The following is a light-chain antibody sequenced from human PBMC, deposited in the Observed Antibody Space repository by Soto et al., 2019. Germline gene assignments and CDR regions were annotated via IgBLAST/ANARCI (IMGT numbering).Light chain of an antibody. CDR3: QQYNSYPLT. J-gene: IGKJ4*01. CDR1: QSISSW. V-gene: IGKV1-5*03. Sequence: DIPMTQSPSTLSASVGDRVTITCRASQSISSWLAWYQQRPGKAPNLLIYKASSLESGVPSRFSGSGSGTAFTLTISSLQPDDFATYYCQQYNSYPLTFGGGTKVDIK. CDR2: KAS.